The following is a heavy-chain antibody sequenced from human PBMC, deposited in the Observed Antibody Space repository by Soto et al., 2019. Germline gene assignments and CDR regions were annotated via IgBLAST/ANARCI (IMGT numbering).Heavy chain of an antibody. J-gene: IGHJ4*02. CDR3: ARPPIGSGWYRFDY. Sequence: GGSLRLSCAASGFTFSSYAMHWVRQAPGKGLEWVAVISYDGSNKYYADSVKGRFTISRDNSKNTLYLQMNSLRAEDTAVYYCARPPIGSGWYRFDYWGQGTLVTVSS. CDR1: GFTFSSYA. D-gene: IGHD6-19*01. V-gene: IGHV3-30-3*01. CDR2: ISYDGSNK.